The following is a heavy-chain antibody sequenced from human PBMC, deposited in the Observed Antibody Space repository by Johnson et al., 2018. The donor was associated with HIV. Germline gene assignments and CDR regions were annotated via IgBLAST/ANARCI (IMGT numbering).Heavy chain of an antibody. CDR2: IWYDGSNK. J-gene: IGHJ3*02. D-gene: IGHD6-6*01. CDR1: GFTFSSYG. Sequence: QVQLVESGGGVVQPGRSLRLSCAASGFTFSSYGMHWVRQAPGKGLEWVAVIWYDGSNKYYADSVKGRFTISRDNSKNTLYLQMNSLRAEDTAVYYCAKDRVAARAFDAFDIWGQGTMVTVSS. V-gene: IGHV3-33*06. CDR3: AKDRVAARAFDAFDI.